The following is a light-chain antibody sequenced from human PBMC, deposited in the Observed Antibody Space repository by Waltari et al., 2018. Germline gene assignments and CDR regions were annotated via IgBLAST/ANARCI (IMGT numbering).Light chain of an antibody. Sequence: DIQMTQSPSSLSASVGDRVIISCRASQGISNPLAWYQQKPGKAPKLLLYAASRLESGVPSRFSGSGSGTDYTLTISSLQPEDFATYYCQQYYNTWTFGQGTKVEI. CDR2: AAS. J-gene: IGKJ1*01. CDR1: QGISNP. CDR3: QQYYNTWT. V-gene: IGKV1-NL1*01.